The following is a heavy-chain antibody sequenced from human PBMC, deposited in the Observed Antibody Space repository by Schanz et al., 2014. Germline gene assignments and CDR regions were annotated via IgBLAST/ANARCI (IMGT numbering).Heavy chain of an antibody. CDR3: AKDQGSYGSGSYSDFDY. J-gene: IGHJ4*02. CDR1: GVTFSSYA. D-gene: IGHD3-10*01. Sequence: EVQVLESGEGLVEAGGSLRLSCVASGVTFSSYAMRWVRQASGKGLEWVSAISGSGASTYYADSVKGRFTISRDNSKNTLYLQMNSLRAEDTAVDYCAKDQGSYGSGSYSDFDYWGQGTLATDSA. V-gene: IGHV3-23*01. CDR2: ISGSGAST.